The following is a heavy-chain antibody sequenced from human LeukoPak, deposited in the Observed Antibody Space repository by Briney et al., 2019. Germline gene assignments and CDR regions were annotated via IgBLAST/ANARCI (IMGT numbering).Heavy chain of an antibody. CDR1: GGSFTTHY. CDR3: ASDSISMNAFDA. Sequence: SETLSLTCTASGGSFTTHYWSWIRQPPGKGLEWIGYISYIGSTNYNPSLKSRVTISIDTSKNEVSLMLTSVTAADTAVYYCASDSISMNAFDAWGQGTMVTVPS. D-gene: IGHD3-22*01. J-gene: IGHJ3*01. CDR2: ISYIGST. V-gene: IGHV4-59*11.